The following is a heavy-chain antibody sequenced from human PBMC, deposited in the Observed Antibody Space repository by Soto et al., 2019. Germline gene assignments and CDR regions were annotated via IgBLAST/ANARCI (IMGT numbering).Heavy chain of an antibody. Sequence: EVQLLESGGGLVQPGGSLTLSCAASGFTFSEFAMNWVRQAPGKGLEWVSGISGGGGATFYADSVKGRFTISRVQSKNTVYLQMNGLRADDTAVYYCVKKIAGTTTSGAYWYFDLWGRGTLVTVSS. V-gene: IGHV3-23*01. CDR3: VKKIAGTTTSGAYWYFDL. D-gene: IGHD1-26*01. CDR1: GFTFSEFA. CDR2: ISGGGGAT. J-gene: IGHJ2*01.